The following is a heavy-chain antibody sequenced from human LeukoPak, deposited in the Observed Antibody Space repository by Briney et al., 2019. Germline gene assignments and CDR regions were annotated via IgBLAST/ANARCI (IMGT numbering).Heavy chain of an antibody. CDR2: IKHDGSEK. V-gene: IGHV3-7*02. Sequence: GGSLRLSCAVSGFTFSSYWMNWVRQAPGKGLEWVAIIKHDGSEKYYVDSVKGRFTISRDNAKNTLYLQMTILTAEDTAVYYCARVGKSGSYYYFDYWGQGTLVTVSS. CDR1: GFTFSSYW. J-gene: IGHJ4*02. CDR3: ARVGKSGSYYYFDY. D-gene: IGHD1-26*01.